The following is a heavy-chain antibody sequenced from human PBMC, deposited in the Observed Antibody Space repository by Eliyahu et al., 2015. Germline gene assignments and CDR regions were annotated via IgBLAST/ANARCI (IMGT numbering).Heavy chain of an antibody. CDR1: GDSIRSSSYY. CDR3: ARRFLEWSWYFDL. D-gene: IGHD3-3*01. V-gene: IGHV4-39*02. J-gene: IGHJ2*01. Sequence: LTCTVSGDSIRSSSYYWGWIRQPPGKGLEWIGSIYYSGNTYYNSSLKSRVTISVDTSKNHFSLKLSSVTAADTAVYYCARRFLEWSWYFDLWGRGTLVTVPS. CDR2: IYYSGNT.